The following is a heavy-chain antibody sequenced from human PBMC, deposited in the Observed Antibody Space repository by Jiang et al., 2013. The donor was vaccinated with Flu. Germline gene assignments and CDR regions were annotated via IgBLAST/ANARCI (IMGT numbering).Heavy chain of an antibody. CDR2: IWYDGSNK. V-gene: IGHV3-33*01. D-gene: IGHD3-22*01. CDR1: GFTFSSYG. CDR3: ARDSYYYDSSGYYNPYYYFDY. Sequence: QLLESGGGVVQPGRSLRLSCAASGFTFSSYGMHWVRQAPGKGLEWVAVIWYDGSNKYYADSVKGRFTISRDNSKNTLYLQMNSLRAEDTAVYYCARDSYYYDSSGYYNPYYYFDYWGQGTLVTVSS. J-gene: IGHJ4*02.